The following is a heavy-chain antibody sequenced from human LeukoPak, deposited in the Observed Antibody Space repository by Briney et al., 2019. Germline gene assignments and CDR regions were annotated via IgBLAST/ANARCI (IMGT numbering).Heavy chain of an antibody. CDR3: ARGGPRDGYDY. V-gene: IGHV3-48*03. Sequence: GGSLRLSCAASGFTFSSYEMNWVRQAPGKGLEWVSYISSGGSTIYYADSVKGRFIISRDNAKNSLYLQMNSLRAEDTAVYYCARGGPRDGYDYWGQGTLVTVSS. CDR2: ISSGGSTI. D-gene: IGHD5-18*01. CDR1: GFTFSSYE. J-gene: IGHJ4*02.